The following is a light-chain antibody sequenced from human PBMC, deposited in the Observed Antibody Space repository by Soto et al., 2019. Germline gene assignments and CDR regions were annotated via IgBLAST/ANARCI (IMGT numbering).Light chain of an antibody. Sequence: IQMTQSPSTLSASVGDRVTITCRASQSISDLLAWYQQKPGEPPKLLIYKASSLESGVPSRFSGSGSGTQFSLTISSLQPDDFATYYCQQYDNYSPFGGGTKVEIK. J-gene: IGKJ4*02. CDR2: KAS. CDR3: QQYDNYSP. CDR1: QSISDL. V-gene: IGKV1-5*03.